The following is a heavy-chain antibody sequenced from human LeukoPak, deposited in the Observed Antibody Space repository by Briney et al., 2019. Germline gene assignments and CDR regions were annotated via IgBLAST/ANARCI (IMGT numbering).Heavy chain of an antibody. CDR1: GYTFTSFD. V-gene: IGHV1-8*01. CDR2: MNPNSGNT. J-gene: IGHJ6*03. Sequence: ASVKVSCKASGYTFTSFDINWVRQATGQGLEWMGWMNPNSGNTGYAQKFQGRVTMTKNTSITTAYMELSSLRSEDTAVYYCARALSWTTNSYYYMDVWGKGTTVTVSS. CDR3: ARALSWTTNSYYYMDV. D-gene: IGHD3/OR15-3a*01.